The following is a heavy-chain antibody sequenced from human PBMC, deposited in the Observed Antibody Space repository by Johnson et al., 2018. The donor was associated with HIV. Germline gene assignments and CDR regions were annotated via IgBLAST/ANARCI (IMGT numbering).Heavy chain of an antibody. V-gene: IGHV3-74*01. CDR2: ISGDGSSS. J-gene: IGHJ3*02. CDR3: ARDGGYSSSWYKYAFDI. Sequence: MLLVESGGALVQPGGSLRLSCEVSGFTISTFWMHWVRQVPGKGLMWVSRISGDGSSSSYADSVKGRFTISRDNAKNTLYLQLNSLRVEDTAIYYCARDGGYSSSWYKYAFDIWGQGTMVTVSS. D-gene: IGHD6-13*01. CDR1: GFTISTFW.